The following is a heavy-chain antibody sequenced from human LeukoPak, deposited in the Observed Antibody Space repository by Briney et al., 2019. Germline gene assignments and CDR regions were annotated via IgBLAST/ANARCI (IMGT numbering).Heavy chain of an antibody. CDR3: ARASQDYYGSGSYYRGGDAFDI. J-gene: IGHJ3*02. D-gene: IGHD3-10*01. CDR2: IIPILGIA. CDR1: GGTFSNYA. V-gene: IGHV1-69*04. Sequence: SVKVSCKASGGTFSNYAISWVRQAPGQGLEWMGRIIPILGIANYAQKFQGRVTITADKSTSTAYMELSSLRSEDTAVYYCARASQDYYGSGSYYRGGDAFDIWGQGTMVTVSS.